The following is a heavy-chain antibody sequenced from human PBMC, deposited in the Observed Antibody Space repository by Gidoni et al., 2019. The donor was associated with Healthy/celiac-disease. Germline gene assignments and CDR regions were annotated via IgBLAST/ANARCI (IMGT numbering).Heavy chain of an antibody. CDR1: GFSLSTSGMR. D-gene: IGHD3-22*01. J-gene: IGHJ4*02. CDR3: ARNFYYYDSSGYYWGGYFDY. CDR2: IDWDDDK. Sequence: QVTLKESGPALVKPTQTLTLTCTFSGFSLSTSGMRVSWIRQPPGKALEWLARIDWDDDKFYSTSLKTRLTISKDTSKNQVVLTMTNMDPVDTATYYCARNFYYYDSSGYYWGGYFDYWGQGTLVTVSS. V-gene: IGHV2-70*04.